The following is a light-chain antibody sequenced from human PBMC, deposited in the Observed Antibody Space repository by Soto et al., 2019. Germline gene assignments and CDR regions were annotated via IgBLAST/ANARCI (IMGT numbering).Light chain of an antibody. CDR2: GAS. V-gene: IGKV3-15*01. CDR3: QQYNNWPPYT. Sequence: IVMTQSPATLSVSPGERATLSCRASQSVSSNLAWYQQKPGQAPRLLIYGASTRATGIPARFSGSGSGTEFTLTIRSLQSEDFAVYYRQQYNNWPPYTFGQGTKLEIK. CDR1: QSVSSN. J-gene: IGKJ2*01.